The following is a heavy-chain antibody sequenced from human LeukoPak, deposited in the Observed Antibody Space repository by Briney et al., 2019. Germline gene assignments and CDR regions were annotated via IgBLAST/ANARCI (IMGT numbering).Heavy chain of an antibody. CDR3: ARELRITMVRGSRSPWFDP. CDR2: MNPNSGNT. J-gene: IGHJ5*02. Sequence: ASVKVSCKASGYTFTSYDINWVRQATGQGLEWMGWMNPNSGNTGYAQKFQGRVTMTRNTSISTAYMELSSLRSEDTAVYYCARELRITMVRGSRSPWFDPWGQGTLVTVSS. V-gene: IGHV1-8*01. D-gene: IGHD3-10*01. CDR1: GYTFTSYD.